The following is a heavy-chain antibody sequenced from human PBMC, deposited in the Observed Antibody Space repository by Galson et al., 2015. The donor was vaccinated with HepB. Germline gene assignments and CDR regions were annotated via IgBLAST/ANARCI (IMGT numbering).Heavy chain of an antibody. D-gene: IGHD6-13*01. Sequence: SVKVSCKASGYTFTSYGISWVRQAPGQGLEWMGWISTYNGNTNYAQKLQGRVTMTTDTSTSTAYMELRSLRSDDTAVYYCARGSSGYSSSWQGDNWGQGTLVTVSS. CDR1: GYTFTSYG. CDR3: ARGSSGYSSSWQGDN. V-gene: IGHV1-18*04. J-gene: IGHJ4*02. CDR2: ISTYNGNT.